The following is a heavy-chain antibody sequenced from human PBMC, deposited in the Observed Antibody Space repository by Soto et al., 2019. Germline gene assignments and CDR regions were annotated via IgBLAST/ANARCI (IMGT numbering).Heavy chain of an antibody. V-gene: IGHV4-59*01. J-gene: IGHJ4*02. CDR1: GGSISGSY. CDR3: ARSVAVPGAHIDY. CDR2: VYYTGST. D-gene: IGHD6-19*01. Sequence: SDTLSLTCSVSGGSISGSYWSWIRQSPGKGLEWLGYVYYTGSTNYSPSLRSRVSISVDTSKNEFSLRLSSVTAADTAVYFCARSVAVPGAHIDYWGQGTQVTVSS.